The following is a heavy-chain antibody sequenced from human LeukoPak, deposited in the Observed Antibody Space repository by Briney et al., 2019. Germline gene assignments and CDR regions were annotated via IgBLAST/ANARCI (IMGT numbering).Heavy chain of an antibody. J-gene: IGHJ6*03. D-gene: IGHD2-2*01. CDR3: ARRYCSGADCYGGDSYYYMDV. V-gene: IGHV4-34*01. CDR2: INHSGST. CDR1: GGSFSDSF. Sequence: SETLSLTCAVYGGSFSDSFWSWIRQPPGKGLEWIGEINHSGSTNYNPSLKSRVTISIDTSKNQFSLRLTSVTAADTAVYYCARRYCSGADCYGGDSYYYMDVWGKGTTVTISS.